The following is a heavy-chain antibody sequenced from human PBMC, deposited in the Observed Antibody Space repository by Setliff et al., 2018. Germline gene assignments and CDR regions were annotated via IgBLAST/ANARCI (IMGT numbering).Heavy chain of an antibody. CDR2: IKEDGSEK. Sequence: GGSLRLSCAASGFTFSNYWMSWVRQAPGKGLEWVANIKEDGSEKYYVDSVKGRFTISRDNAKNSLYLQMNSLRADDTAVYYCARDQVVARVHGFDIWGRGTKVTVSS. V-gene: IGHV3-7*03. CDR1: GFTFSNYW. CDR3: ARDQVVARVHGFDI. J-gene: IGHJ3*02. D-gene: IGHD2-15*01.